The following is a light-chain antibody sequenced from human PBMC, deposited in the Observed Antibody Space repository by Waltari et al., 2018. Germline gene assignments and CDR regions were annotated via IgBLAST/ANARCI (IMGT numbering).Light chain of an antibody. J-gene: IGKJ2*01. CDR1: QSVSNF. CDR3: QQRSNWPLMYT. CDR2: DAS. V-gene: IGKV3-11*01. Sequence: EILLTPSPATLSLSPGERATLSCRASQSVSNFLAWYQQKPGQAPRLLIYDASNRATGIPARFSGGGSGTDFTLTISSLEPEDFAVYYCQQRSNWPLMYTFGQGTKLEIK.